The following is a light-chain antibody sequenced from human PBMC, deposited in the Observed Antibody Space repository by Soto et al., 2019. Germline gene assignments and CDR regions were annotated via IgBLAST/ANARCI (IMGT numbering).Light chain of an antibody. J-gene: IGLJ1*01. CDR3: TSPTPGSLYV. Sequence: LPPRAAVSGSPGQSIIISCTGTSSDVGGYNYVSWYQQYPGRVPKLLIYKVSNRPSGISNRFSGSKSGNTASLTISGLQAEEQADYFCTSPTPGSLYVFGSGTKVTVL. CDR1: SSDVGGYNY. V-gene: IGLV2-14*01. CDR2: KVS.